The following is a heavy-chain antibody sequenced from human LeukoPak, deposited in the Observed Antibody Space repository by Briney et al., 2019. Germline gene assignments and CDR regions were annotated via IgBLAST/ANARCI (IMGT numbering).Heavy chain of an antibody. CDR1: GYTFTSYG. D-gene: IGHD2-2*01. CDR2: ISAYNGNT. CDR3: ARDLGCWGSTSCGYGMDV. J-gene: IGHJ6*02. Sequence: GASVKVSCKASGYTFTSYGIGWVRQAPGQGLEWMGWISAYNGNTNYAQKLQGRVTMTTDTSTSTAYMELRSLRSDDTAVYYCARDLGCWGSTSCGYGMDVWGQGTTVTVSS. V-gene: IGHV1-18*01.